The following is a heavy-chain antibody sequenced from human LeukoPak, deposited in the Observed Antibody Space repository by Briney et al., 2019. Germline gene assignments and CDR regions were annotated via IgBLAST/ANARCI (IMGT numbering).Heavy chain of an antibody. CDR3: ASNYGSGSYYGY. CDR2: IHYSGST. V-gene: IGHV4-30-4*01. J-gene: IGHJ4*02. Sequence: SQTLSLTGTGSGGSISSGDYYWSWIRQPPGKGLEWIGYIHYSGSTYYNPSLQSRVTISVDTSKNQFSLKLSSVTAADTAVYYCASNYGSGSYYGYWGQGTLVTVSS. CDR1: GGSISSGDYY. D-gene: IGHD3-10*01.